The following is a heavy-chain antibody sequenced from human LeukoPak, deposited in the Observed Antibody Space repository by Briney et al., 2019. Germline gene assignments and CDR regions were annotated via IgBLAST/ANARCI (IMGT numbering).Heavy chain of an antibody. Sequence: SETLSLTCTVSDDSISTYYWNWFRQPPGKGLEWIAYISDSGITKYNPALRSRVTISIDTPKNHFSLKLSSVTAADTALYYCARSKWGVGDALDIWGLGTMVTVSS. CDR2: ISDSGIT. CDR1: DDSISTYY. V-gene: IGHV4-59*01. CDR3: ARSKWGVGDALDI. D-gene: IGHD3-16*01. J-gene: IGHJ3*02.